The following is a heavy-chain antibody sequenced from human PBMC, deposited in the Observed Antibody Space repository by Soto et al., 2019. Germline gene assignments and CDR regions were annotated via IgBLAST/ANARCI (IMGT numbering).Heavy chain of an antibody. CDR1: GFTFSSYS. Sequence: EVQLVESGGGLVQPGGSLRLSCAASGFTFSSYSMNWVRQAPGKGLEWVSYIRSSSSTIYYADSVKGRFTISRDNAKNSLYLQMNSLRDEDTAVYYCARDGLYCTNGVCYLIPFDYWGQGTLVTVSS. V-gene: IGHV3-48*02. D-gene: IGHD2-8*01. CDR3: ARDGLYCTNGVCYLIPFDY. J-gene: IGHJ4*02. CDR2: IRSSSSTI.